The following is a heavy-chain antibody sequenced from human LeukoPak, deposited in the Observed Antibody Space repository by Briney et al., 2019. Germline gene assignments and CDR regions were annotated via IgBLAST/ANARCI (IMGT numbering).Heavy chain of an antibody. CDR3: ARAPGGYWYDY. V-gene: IGHV4-34*01. Sequence: SETLSLTCAVYGGSFSGYYWSWIRQPPGKGLEWIGEINHNGSTNYNPSLKSRVTISVDTSKNQFSLKLSSVTAADTAVYYCARAPGGYWYDYWGQGTLVTVSS. CDR2: INHNGST. D-gene: IGHD3-10*01. J-gene: IGHJ4*02. CDR1: GGSFSGYY.